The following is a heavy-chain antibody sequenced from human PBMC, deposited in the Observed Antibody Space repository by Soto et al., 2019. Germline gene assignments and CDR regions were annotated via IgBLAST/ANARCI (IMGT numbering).Heavy chain of an antibody. CDR2: VYYTGST. CDR3: AKDGPRGSSSGYFDY. D-gene: IGHD6-6*01. CDR1: GDSISTFY. Sequence: PSETLSLTCTVSGDSISTFYWGWMRQSPGKELEWIGYVYYTGSTNYNPSLKSRVTISVDRSKNQFSLKLTSANAADTAVYYCAKDGPRGSSSGYFDYWGQGTLVTVSS. J-gene: IGHJ4*02. V-gene: IGHV4-59*01.